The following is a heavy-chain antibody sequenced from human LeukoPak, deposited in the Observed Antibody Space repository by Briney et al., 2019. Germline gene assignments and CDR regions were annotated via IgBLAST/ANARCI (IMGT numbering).Heavy chain of an antibody. J-gene: IGHJ6*03. V-gene: IGHV1-46*01. D-gene: IGHD3-10*01. CDR1: GYTFTSYY. Sequence: ASVKVSCKASGYTFTSYYMHWVRQAPGQGLEWMGIINPSGGSTSYAQKFQGRVTMTRDMSTSTAYMELSSLRSEDTAVYYCARDRLVRGYMDVWGKGTTVTISS. CDR2: INPSGGST. CDR3: ARDRLVRGYMDV.